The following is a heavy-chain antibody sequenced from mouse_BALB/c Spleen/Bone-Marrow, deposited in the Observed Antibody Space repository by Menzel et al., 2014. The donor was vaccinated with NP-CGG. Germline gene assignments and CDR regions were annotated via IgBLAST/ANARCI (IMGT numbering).Heavy chain of an antibody. J-gene: IGHJ2*01. CDR1: GFTFSSFA. V-gene: IGHV5-17*02. CDR2: ISSGSSTI. CDR3: ARSGSSSGYFDY. D-gene: IGHD1-1*01. Sequence: VKLVESGGGLVQPGGSRKLSCAASGFTFSSFAMHWVRQAPEKGLEWVAYISSGSSTIYYADTVMGRFTISRDNPKNTLFLQMTSLRSEDTAMYYCARSGSSSGYFDYWGQGTTLTVSS.